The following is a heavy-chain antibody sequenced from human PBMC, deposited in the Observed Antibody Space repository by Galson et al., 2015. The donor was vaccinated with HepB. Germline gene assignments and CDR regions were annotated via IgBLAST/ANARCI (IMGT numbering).Heavy chain of an antibody. Sequence: CAISGDSVSSSSAAWNWIRQSPSRGLEWLGRTYYRSKWYNDYAVSVKSRITINPDTSKTQFSLQLNSVTPEDTAVYYCARVRFRLRLGELSSRVDPWGQGTLVTVSS. CDR3: ARVRFRLRLGELSSRVDP. CDR2: TYYRSKWYN. J-gene: IGHJ5*02. CDR1: GDSVSSSSAA. V-gene: IGHV6-1*01. D-gene: IGHD3-16*02.